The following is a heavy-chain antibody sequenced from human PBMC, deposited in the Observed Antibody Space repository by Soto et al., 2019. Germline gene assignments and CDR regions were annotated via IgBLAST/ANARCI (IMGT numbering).Heavy chain of an antibody. CDR1: GFSLTDSGEA. J-gene: IGHJ4*02. Sequence: QITLKESGPTLVKPTQTLTLICTFSGFSLTDSGEAVAWIRQPPGKALEWLALIFWNGDKFYGSSLRSRLTITKDMSKNQVVLTMTHMDPADAATYYCALIIIGAATPQTDYWGQGTLVTVSS. CDR3: ALIIIGAATPQTDY. D-gene: IGHD2-15*01. CDR2: IFWNGDK. V-gene: IGHV2-5*01.